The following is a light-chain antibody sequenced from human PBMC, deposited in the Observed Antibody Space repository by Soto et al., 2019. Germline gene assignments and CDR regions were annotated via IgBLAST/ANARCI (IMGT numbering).Light chain of an antibody. CDR2: GAS. V-gene: IGKV3-20*01. CDR1: QSVSSSY. CDR3: QQYGSSPWVT. J-gene: IGKJ3*01. Sequence: EIVLTQSPGTLSWSPGERATLSCRASQSVSSSYLAWYQQKPGQAPRLLIYGASSRATGIPDRFSGSGSGTDFTLTISSLEPEDFAVYYCQQYGSSPWVTFGPGTKVDIK.